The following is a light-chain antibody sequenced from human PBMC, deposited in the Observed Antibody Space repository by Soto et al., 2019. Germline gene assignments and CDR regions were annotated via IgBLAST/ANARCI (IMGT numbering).Light chain of an antibody. Sequence: DIQMTQSPSTLSASVGDRVTITCRASESINRRLAWYQQKPGSAPKLLIYKSSTLESGVPSRFSGSGYGTEFTLTISGLQPDDFATYYCQRFDTSNAMYVFGPGTKVDIK. J-gene: IGKJ2*01. CDR3: QRFDTSNAMYV. CDR1: ESINRR. V-gene: IGKV1-5*03. CDR2: KSS.